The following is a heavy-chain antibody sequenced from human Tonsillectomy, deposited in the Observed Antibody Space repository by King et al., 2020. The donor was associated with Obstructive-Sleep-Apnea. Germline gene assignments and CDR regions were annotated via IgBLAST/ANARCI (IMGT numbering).Heavy chain of an antibody. D-gene: IGHD3-22*01. V-gene: IGHV4-30-4*07. CDR2: IYYSGYT. CDR1: GDSISSGDYS. Sequence: QLQESGPGLVKPSQTLSLTCAVSGDSISSGDYSWSWIRQSPGKGLEWIGYIYYSGYTYSNPPPKSRVTMSVDTSKNQFSLKLSSLTAADTAVYYCARASTMIVVALDYWGQGTLVTVSS. CDR3: ARASTMIVVALDY. J-gene: IGHJ4*02.